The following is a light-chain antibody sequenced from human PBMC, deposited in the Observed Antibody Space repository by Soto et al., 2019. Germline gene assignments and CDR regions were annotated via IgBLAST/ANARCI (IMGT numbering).Light chain of an antibody. J-gene: IGKJ2*01. CDR3: QQYNSYPRT. CDR2: KAS. CDR1: QNIDNG. Sequence: DIQMTQSPSTLSASVGDRVTITCRASQNIDNGLAWYQHKPGKAPKVLIYKASTLESGVPSRFSGSESGTEFTLTISSLQPDDFATYYCQQYNSYPRTFGQGTTVEIK. V-gene: IGKV1-5*03.